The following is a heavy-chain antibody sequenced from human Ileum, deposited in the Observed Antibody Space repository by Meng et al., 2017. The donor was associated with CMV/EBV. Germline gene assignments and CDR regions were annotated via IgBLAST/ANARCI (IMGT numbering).Heavy chain of an antibody. Sequence: CVVTGVTFSNYVVNWERQAAGKGMKWVSTIHYNVGSTFDADSVKSRFTISRDNSKNTVYLQLNSLRADDTAVYYCTRKVGGGYFFDYWGQGALVTVSS. J-gene: IGHJ4*02. V-gene: IGHV3-23*01. CDR3: TRKVGGGYFFDY. D-gene: IGHD1-26*01. CDR1: GVTFSNYV. CDR2: IHYNVGST.